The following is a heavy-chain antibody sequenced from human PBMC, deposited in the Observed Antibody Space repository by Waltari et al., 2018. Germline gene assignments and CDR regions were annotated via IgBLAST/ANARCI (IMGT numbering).Heavy chain of an antibody. J-gene: IGHJ4*02. CDR2: IYSGGST. D-gene: IGHD6-13*01. Sequence: EVQLVESGGGLSQPGGSLRLSCAASGLTVRSNYMRWVRQAPVKGLEWVSVIYSGGSTYYADSVKGRFTISRDNSKNTLYLQMNSLRAEDTAVYYCARLAAAGVDYWGQGTLVTVSS. V-gene: IGHV3-53*01. CDR1: GLTVRSNY. CDR3: ARLAAAGVDY.